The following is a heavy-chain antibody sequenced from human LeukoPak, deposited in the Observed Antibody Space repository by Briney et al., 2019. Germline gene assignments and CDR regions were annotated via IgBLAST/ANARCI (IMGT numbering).Heavy chain of an antibody. J-gene: IGHJ4*02. CDR2: MNIDGTST. CDR1: GFTLNKYW. V-gene: IGHV3-74*01. Sequence: RGSLRLSCVASGFTLNKYWMHWVRQAPGKGLVWVSRMNIDGTSTSYADSVKGRFTISRDNARNKVYLQMNSLRVEDTAVYYCARVYISSSYFDYWGQGTLVTVSS. CDR3: ARVYISSSYFDY. D-gene: IGHD6-6*01.